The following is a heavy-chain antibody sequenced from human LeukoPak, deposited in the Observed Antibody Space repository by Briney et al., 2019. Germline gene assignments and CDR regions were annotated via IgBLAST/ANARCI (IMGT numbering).Heavy chain of an antibody. V-gene: IGHV4-34*01. D-gene: IGHD3-10*01. CDR1: GGSFSGYY. J-gene: IGHJ4*02. CDR2: INHSGST. CDR3: ARGLGYYGSGSQSFDY. Sequence: SETLSLTCAVYGGSFSGYYWSWIRQPPGKGLEWIGEINHSGSTNYNPSLKSRVTISVDTSKNQSSLKLSSVTAADTAVYYCARGLGYYGSGSQSFDYWGQGTLVTVSS.